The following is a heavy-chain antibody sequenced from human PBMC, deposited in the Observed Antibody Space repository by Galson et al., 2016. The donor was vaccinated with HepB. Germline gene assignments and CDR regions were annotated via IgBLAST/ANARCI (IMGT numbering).Heavy chain of an antibody. V-gene: IGHV3-23*01. CDR3: AKSFISYGSGSYYPSDY. CDR2: ISGSGGST. D-gene: IGHD3-10*01. CDR1: GFTFSSYA. J-gene: IGHJ4*02. Sequence: SLRLSCAASGFTFSSYAMSWVRQAPGKGLEWVSAISGSGGSTYYADSVKGRFTISRDNSKNTLYLQMNSLRAEDTAVYYCAKSFISYGSGSYYPSDYWGQGTLVVVSS.